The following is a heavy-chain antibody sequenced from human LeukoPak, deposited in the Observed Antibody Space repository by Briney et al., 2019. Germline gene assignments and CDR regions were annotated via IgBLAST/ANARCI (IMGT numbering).Heavy chain of an antibody. CDR1: GGTFSSYA. CDR2: IIAILGIA. CDR3: AREHVDIVATTNYYYGMDV. D-gene: IGHD5-12*01. Sequence: ASVKVSCKASGGTFSSYAISWVRQAPGQGLEWMGRIIAILGIANYAQKFQGRVTITADKSTSTAYMELSSLRSEDTAVYYCAREHVDIVATTNYYYGMDVWGQGTTVTVSS. J-gene: IGHJ6*02. V-gene: IGHV1-69*04.